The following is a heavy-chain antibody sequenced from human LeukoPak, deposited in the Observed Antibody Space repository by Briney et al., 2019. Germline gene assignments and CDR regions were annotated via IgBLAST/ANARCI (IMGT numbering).Heavy chain of an antibody. Sequence: ASVKVSCKASGGTFSGYAISWVRQAPGQGLEWMGGIIPIFGTANYAQKFQGRVTMTRDTSISTAYMELSRLRSDDTAVYYCARDLPSVGWGQGTLVTVSS. V-gene: IGHV1-69*05. CDR1: GGTFSGYA. D-gene: IGHD1-26*01. CDR2: IIPIFGTA. CDR3: ARDLPSVG. J-gene: IGHJ4*02.